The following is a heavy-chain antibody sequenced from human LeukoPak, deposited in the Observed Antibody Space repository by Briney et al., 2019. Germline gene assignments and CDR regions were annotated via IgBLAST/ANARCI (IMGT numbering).Heavy chain of an antibody. CDR2: INHSGST. V-gene: IGHV4-34*01. J-gene: IGHJ4*02. CDR1: GGSFSGYY. Sequence: PSETLSLTCAAYGGSFSGYYWSWIRQPPGKGLEWIGEINHSGSTNYNPSLKSRVTISVDTSKNQFSLKLSSVTAADTAVYYCAANSGSYIPLGYWGQGTLVTVSS. D-gene: IGHD1-26*01. CDR3: AANSGSYIPLGY.